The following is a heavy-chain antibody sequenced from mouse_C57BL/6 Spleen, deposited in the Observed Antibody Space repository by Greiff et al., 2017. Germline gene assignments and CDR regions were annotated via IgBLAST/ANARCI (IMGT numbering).Heavy chain of an antibody. J-gene: IGHJ1*03. D-gene: IGHD1-1*01. CDR2: IRSKSNNYAT. CDR3: VRQGIYYYGSSGYFDV. V-gene: IGHV10-1*01. Sequence: EVKLMESGGGLVQPKGSLKLSCAASGFSFNTYAMNWVRQAPGKGLEWVARIRSKSNNYATYYADSVKDRFTISRDDSESMLYLQMNNLKTEDTAMYYCVRQGIYYYGSSGYFDVWGTGTTVTVSS. CDR1: GFSFNTYA.